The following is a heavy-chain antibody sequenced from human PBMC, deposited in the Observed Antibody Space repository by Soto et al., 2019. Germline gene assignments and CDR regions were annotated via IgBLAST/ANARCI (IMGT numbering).Heavy chain of an antibody. Sequence: QVQLVQSGAEVKKPGSSVKVSCTASGGTFSSYTISWVRQAPGQGLEWMGRIIPILGIANYAQKFQGRVTITADKSTSTAYMELSSLRSEDTAVYYCARYYSSSSVNWFDPWGQGTLVTVSS. CDR2: IIPILGIA. CDR3: ARYYSSSSVNWFDP. CDR1: GGTFSSYT. J-gene: IGHJ5*02. V-gene: IGHV1-69*02. D-gene: IGHD6-6*01.